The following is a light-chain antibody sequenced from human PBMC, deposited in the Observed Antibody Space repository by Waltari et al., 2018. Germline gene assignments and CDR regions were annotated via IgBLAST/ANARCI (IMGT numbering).Light chain of an antibody. CDR2: HAS. Sequence: DIVLTQSPGTLSLSPGERASLPCRASQSITNNYLAWYQQIPGQAPRVLIYHASTRANGIPDRFSGSGSGTDFTLTISRLEPEDFAVYYCQKYGSTPRPFGGGTKVEIK. CDR3: QKYGSTPRP. V-gene: IGKV3-20*01. J-gene: IGKJ4*01. CDR1: QSITNNY.